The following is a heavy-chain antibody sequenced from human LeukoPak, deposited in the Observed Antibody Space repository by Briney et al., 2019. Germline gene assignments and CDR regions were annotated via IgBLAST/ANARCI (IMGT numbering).Heavy chain of an antibody. CDR1: GFTFSSYL. J-gene: IGHJ4*02. Sequence: GGSLRLSCAASGFTFSSYLMHWVRQAPGKGLEWVAVISYDGSNKYYADSVKGRFTISRDNSKNTLYLQMNSLRAEDTAVYYCARGNGIYGSGSYPFDYWGQGTLVTVSS. D-gene: IGHD3-10*01. V-gene: IGHV3-30-3*01. CDR3: ARGNGIYGSGSYPFDY. CDR2: ISYDGSNK.